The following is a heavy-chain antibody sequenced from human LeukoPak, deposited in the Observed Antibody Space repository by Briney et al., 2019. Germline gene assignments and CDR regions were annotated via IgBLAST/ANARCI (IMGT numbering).Heavy chain of an antibody. D-gene: IGHD3-22*01. CDR3: AKGAEEGVVITPDYYYYMDV. CDR1: GFTFTHYG. J-gene: IGHJ6*03. Sequence: QPGGTLRLSCAASGFTFTHYGMNWVRQAPGKGLEWVSGIRANGETTYYADSVKGRFTISRDSSKNTLFLQMNGLRPEDTAVYYCAKGAEEGVVITPDYYYYMDVWGKGTTVTISS. CDR2: IRANGETT. V-gene: IGHV3-23*01.